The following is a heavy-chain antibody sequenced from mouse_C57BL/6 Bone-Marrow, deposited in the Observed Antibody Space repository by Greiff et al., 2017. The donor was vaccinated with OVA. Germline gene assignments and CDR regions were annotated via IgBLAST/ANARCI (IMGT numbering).Heavy chain of an antibody. CDR3: ARWGTTVVATDY. D-gene: IGHD1-1*01. CDR1: GYTFTDYN. V-gene: IGHV1-22*01. J-gene: IGHJ2*01. Sequence: EVQLQQSGPELVKPGASVKMSCKASGYTFTDYNMHWVKQSHGKSLEWIGYINPNNGGTSYNQKFKGKATLTVNKSSSTAYMELRSLTSEDSAVYDCARWGTTVVATDYWGQGTTLTVSS. CDR2: INPNNGGT.